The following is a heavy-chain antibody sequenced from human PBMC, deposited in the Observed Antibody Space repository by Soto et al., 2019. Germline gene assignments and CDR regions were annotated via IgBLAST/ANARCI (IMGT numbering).Heavy chain of an antibody. Sequence: GGSLRLSCAASEFTFSSYSMNWVRQAPGRGLEWVSYISSGSITIHYADSVKGRFTISRDNAKNSLYLQMNSLRNEDTAVYYCARDRLGAWELLRWLDYWGQGTLVTVSS. V-gene: IGHV3-48*02. J-gene: IGHJ4*02. CDR2: ISSGSITI. CDR1: EFTFSSYS. CDR3: ARDRLGAWELLRWLDY. D-gene: IGHD1-26*01.